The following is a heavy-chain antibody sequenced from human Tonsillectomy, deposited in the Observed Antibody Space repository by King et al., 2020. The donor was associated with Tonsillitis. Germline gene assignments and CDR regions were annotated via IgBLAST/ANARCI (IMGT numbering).Heavy chain of an antibody. CDR2: ISAYNGNT. V-gene: IGHV1-18*01. D-gene: IGHD4-23*01. CDR1: GYTFTSYG. J-gene: IGHJ4*02. CDR3: ARDYRTTVVTPLFGY. Sequence: VQLVQSGAEVKKHGASVKVSCKASGYTFTSYGISWVRQAPGQGLEWMGWISAYNGNTNYAQKLQGRVTMTTDTSTSTAYMELRSLRSDDTSVYYCARDYRTTVVTPLFGYWGQGTLVTVSS.